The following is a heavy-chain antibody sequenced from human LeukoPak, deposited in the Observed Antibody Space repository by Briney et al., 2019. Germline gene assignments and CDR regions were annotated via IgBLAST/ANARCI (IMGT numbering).Heavy chain of an antibody. D-gene: IGHD3-9*01. CDR3: AKGGDILTGYYNYYYYYYMHV. CDR1: GFTFSNYA. Sequence: GGSLRLSCAASGFTFSNYAMSLVRQAPGKGLDWVSAISGSGGSTYYADSVKGRFTISRDNSKNTLYLQMNSLRAEDTAVYYCAKGGDILTGYYNYYYYYYMHVWGKGTTVTVSS. V-gene: IGHV3-23*01. CDR2: ISGSGGST. J-gene: IGHJ6*03.